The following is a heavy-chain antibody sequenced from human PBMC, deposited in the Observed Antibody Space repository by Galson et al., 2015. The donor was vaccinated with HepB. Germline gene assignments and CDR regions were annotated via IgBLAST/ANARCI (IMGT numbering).Heavy chain of an antibody. Sequence: SLRLSCAASGSTLSSYTMNWVRQAPGKGLEWVSSISSGTSYIYYADSVKGRFTISRDTAQNSLYLQMNSLRAEDTAVYYCARDLGKIADYWGQGTLVTVSS. CDR3: ARDLGKIADY. J-gene: IGHJ4*02. CDR2: ISSGTSYI. D-gene: IGHD3-22*01. V-gene: IGHV3-21*01. CDR1: GSTLSSYT.